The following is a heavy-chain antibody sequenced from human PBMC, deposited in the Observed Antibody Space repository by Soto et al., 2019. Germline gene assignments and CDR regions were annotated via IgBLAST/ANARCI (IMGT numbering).Heavy chain of an antibody. CDR2: INAGNGNT. D-gene: IGHD5-12*01. V-gene: IGHV1-3*01. CDR1: GYTFTSYA. CDR3: AREGALSSDYDWWFDP. J-gene: IGHJ5*02. Sequence: GASVKVSCKASGYTFTSYAMHWVRQAPGQRLEWMGWINAGNGNTKYSQKFQGRVTITRDASASTAYMELSSLRSEDTAVYYCAREGALSSDYDWWFDPWGQGTLVTVSS.